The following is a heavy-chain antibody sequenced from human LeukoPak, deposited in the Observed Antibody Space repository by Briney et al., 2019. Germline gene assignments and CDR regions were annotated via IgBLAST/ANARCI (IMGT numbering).Heavy chain of an antibody. CDR3: ARARYSTFDY. D-gene: IGHD4-11*01. CDR1: GGSISSGGYS. CDR2: IYHSGST. Sequence: SQTLSLTCAVSGGSISSGGYSWSWIRQPPGKGLEWIGYIYHSGSTYYNPSLKSRVTISVDTSKNQFSLKLSSVTAADTAVYYCARARYSTFDYWGQGTLVTVSS. V-gene: IGHV4-30-2*01. J-gene: IGHJ4*02.